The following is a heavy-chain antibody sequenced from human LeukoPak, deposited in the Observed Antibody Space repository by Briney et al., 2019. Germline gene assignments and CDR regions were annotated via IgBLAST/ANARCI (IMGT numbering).Heavy chain of an antibody. V-gene: IGHV3-7*01. D-gene: IGHD3-16*01. CDR1: GFTFISYW. J-gene: IGHJ4*02. Sequence: GGSLRLSCAASGFTFISYWMNWVRQAPGKGLEWVANINQDGSGKYYVDSVKGRFTFSRDNAKNSLYLQMNSLRAEDTAVYYCARLGEKADFDYWGQGTLVTVSS. CDR2: INQDGSGK. CDR3: ARLGEKADFDY.